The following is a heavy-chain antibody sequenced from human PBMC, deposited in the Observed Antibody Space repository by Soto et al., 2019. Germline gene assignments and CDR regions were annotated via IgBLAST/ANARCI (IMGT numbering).Heavy chain of an antibody. Sequence: EVQLLESGGGLVQPGGSLRLSLEASGLTFSSYAMSWFHRAPGKGLEWVPAISGSGGRTNYADSVKGRFTISRDNSKNTLYLQMNSLRAEDTAVYYCAKDYDILTGYYTAGFDYWGQGTLVTVSS. CDR3: AKDYDILTGYYTAGFDY. J-gene: IGHJ4*02. CDR2: ISGSGGRT. CDR1: GLTFSSYA. V-gene: IGHV3-23*01. D-gene: IGHD3-9*01.